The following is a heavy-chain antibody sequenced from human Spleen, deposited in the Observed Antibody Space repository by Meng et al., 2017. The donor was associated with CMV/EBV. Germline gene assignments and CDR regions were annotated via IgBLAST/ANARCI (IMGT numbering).Heavy chain of an antibody. CDR1: GYTLTSYG. V-gene: IGHV1-18*01. D-gene: IGHD3-22*01. Sequence: QVQLVQSEAEVNKPGASVKVSCKASGYTLTSYGISWVRQAPGQGLEWMGWISAYNGNTNYAQKLQGRVTMTTDTSTSTAYMELRSLRSDDTAVYYCARDLERITMIVGYYFDYWGQGTLVTVSS. CDR3: ARDLERITMIVGYYFDY. CDR2: ISAYNGNT. J-gene: IGHJ4*02.